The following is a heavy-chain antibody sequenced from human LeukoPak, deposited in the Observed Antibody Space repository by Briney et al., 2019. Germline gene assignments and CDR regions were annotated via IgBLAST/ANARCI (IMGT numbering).Heavy chain of an antibody. Sequence: GGSLRLSCAASGFTFSTFAMTWVRQAPGKGLEWVSTFSPVGIHYADSVKGRFAISRDDSMSTLFLQMNSLRAEDTAIYYCAKDYARGGCSLAHCNPIDSWGQGTLVTVSS. D-gene: IGHD2-15*01. CDR2: FSPVGI. V-gene: IGHV3-23*01. CDR3: AKDYARGGCSLAHCNPIDS. CDR1: GFTFSTFA. J-gene: IGHJ4*02.